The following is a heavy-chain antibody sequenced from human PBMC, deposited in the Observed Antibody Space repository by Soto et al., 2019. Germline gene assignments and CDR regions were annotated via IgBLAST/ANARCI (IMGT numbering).Heavy chain of an antibody. CDR3: ARASGSGNPRDWYFDL. J-gene: IGHJ2*01. D-gene: IGHD3-10*01. V-gene: IGHV1-3*01. CDR2: INAGNGNT. CDR1: GYTFTSYA. Sequence: QVQLVQSGAEVKKPGASVKVSCKASGYTFTSYAMHWVRQAPGQRLERMGWINAGNGNTKYSQKFQGRVTITRDTSASTAYMELSSLRSEDTAVYYCARASGSGNPRDWYFDLWCRGTLVTVSS.